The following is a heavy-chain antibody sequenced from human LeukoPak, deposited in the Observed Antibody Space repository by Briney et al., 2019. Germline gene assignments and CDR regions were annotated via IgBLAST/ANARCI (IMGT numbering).Heavy chain of an antibody. J-gene: IGHJ4*02. Sequence: GGSLRLSCAASGFTFSSYSMNWVRQAPGKGLEWVSSISSSSSYIYYADSVKGRFTISRDNAKNSLYLQMNGLRAEDTAVYYCARAYCSGGSCYPFDYWGQGTLVTVSS. V-gene: IGHV3-21*01. CDR3: ARAYCSGGSCYPFDY. CDR2: ISSSSSYI. D-gene: IGHD2-15*01. CDR1: GFTFSSYS.